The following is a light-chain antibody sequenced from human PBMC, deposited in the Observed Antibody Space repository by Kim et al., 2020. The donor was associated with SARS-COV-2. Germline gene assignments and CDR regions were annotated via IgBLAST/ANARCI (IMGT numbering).Light chain of an antibody. Sequence: DYKYVSWYQQHPGKAPQLMISDVSKRPSGVSNRFSGSKSANTASLTISGLQGEDEAVYYCSSYTSSSILFGGGTQLTVL. J-gene: IGLJ2*01. V-gene: IGLV2-14*03. CDR2: DVS. CDR3: SSYTSSSIL. CDR1: DYKY.